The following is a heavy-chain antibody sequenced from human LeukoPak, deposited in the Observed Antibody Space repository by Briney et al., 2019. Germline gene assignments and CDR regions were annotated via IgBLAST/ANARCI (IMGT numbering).Heavy chain of an antibody. D-gene: IGHD3-22*01. V-gene: IGHV3-23*01. J-gene: IGHJ4*02. Sequence: GGSLRLSCAASGFTFSSYAMRWVRQAPGKGLEWVSAISPSSGTFYADSVKGRFTISRDNSENTLYLQMNSLRAEDTAVYYCARPQSSSGYYWPFDDWGQGTLVTVSS. CDR2: ISPSSGT. CDR3: ARPQSSSGYYWPFDD. CDR1: GFTFSSYA.